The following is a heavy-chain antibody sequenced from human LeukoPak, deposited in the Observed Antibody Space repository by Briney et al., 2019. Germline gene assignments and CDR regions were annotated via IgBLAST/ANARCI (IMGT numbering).Heavy chain of an antibody. CDR1: GFTFSSYA. CDR3: AKEIRVLRYFDWLLYDY. D-gene: IGHD3-9*01. V-gene: IGHV3-23*01. CDR2: ISGSGGST. J-gene: IGHJ4*02. Sequence: GGSLRLSCAASGFTFSSYAMSWVSQAPGKGLEWVSAISGSGGSTYYADSVKGRFTISRDNSKNTLYLQMNSLRAEDTAVYYCAKEIRVLRYFDWLLYDYWGQGTLVTVSS.